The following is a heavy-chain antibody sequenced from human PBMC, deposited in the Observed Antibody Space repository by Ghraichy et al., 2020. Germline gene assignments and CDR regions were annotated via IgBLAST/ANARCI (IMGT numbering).Heavy chain of an antibody. D-gene: IGHD6-19*01. Sequence: SETLSLTCTVSGGSISSSSYYWGWIRQPPGKGLEWIGSIYYSGSTYYNPSLKSRVTMSVDTSKNQFSLKLSSVTAADTAVYYCARSIVVAGLGYFDLWGRGTLVTVSS. CDR1: GGSISSSSYY. CDR2: IYYSGST. V-gene: IGHV4-39*01. CDR3: ARSIVVAGLGYFDL. J-gene: IGHJ2*01.